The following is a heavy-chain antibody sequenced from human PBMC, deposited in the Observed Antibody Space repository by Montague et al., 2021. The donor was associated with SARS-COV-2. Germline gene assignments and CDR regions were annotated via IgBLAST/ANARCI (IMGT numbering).Heavy chain of an antibody. V-gene: IGHV4-39*01. D-gene: IGHD3-22*01. CDR3: ARLPYFYDSTHAFDI. CDR1: GGSISSSSYY. J-gene: IGHJ3*02. CDR2: IFYSGST. Sequence: SEILSLICTVSGGSISSSSYYWGWIRQPPGKGLEWIGNIFYSGSTYYNTSLKSRVTISVDTSKNQFSLRLSSVTAADTAVYYCARLPYFYDSTHAFDIWGQGTMVTVSS.